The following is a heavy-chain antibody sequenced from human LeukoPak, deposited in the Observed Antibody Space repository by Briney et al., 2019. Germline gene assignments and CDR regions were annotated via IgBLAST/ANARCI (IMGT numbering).Heavy chain of an antibody. J-gene: IGHJ4*02. CDR2: IWYDGSNK. CDR1: GFTFSSYG. V-gene: IGHV3-33*06. D-gene: IGHD3-10*01. Sequence: GGTLRLSCAASGFTFSSYGMHWVRQAPGKGLEWVAVIWYDGSNKYYADSVKGRFTISRDNSKNTLYLQMNSLRAEDTAVYYCANLLQPNPGRGQGTLVTVSS. CDR3: ANLLQPNPG.